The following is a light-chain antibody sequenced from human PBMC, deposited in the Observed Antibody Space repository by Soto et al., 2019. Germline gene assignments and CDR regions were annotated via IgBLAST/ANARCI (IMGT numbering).Light chain of an antibody. CDR2: EVN. Sequence: QSVLTQPASVSGSPGQSIAISCTGTSSDVGGYDYVTWYRQFPGKAPELLIYEVNIRPSGVSSRFSGSKSGNAASLTISGLQAEDEADYYCSSYTDTSTRVFGGGTKLTVL. CDR1: SSDVGGYDY. CDR3: SSYTDTSTRV. J-gene: IGLJ2*01. V-gene: IGLV2-14*01.